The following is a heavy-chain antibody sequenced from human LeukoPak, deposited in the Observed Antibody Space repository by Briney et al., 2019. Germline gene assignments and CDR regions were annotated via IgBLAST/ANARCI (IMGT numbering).Heavy chain of an antibody. CDR3: ARDRSPYYGDYTYSDAFDI. CDR1: GYTFTTYG. Sequence: VASVKVSCKTSGYTFTTYGITWVRQAPGQGLEWMGWISAYNGNTNYAQKLQGRVTMTTDTSTNTAYMELRSVRSDDTAVYYCARDRSPYYGDYTYSDAFDIWGQGTMVTVSS. D-gene: IGHD4-17*01. CDR2: ISAYNGNT. J-gene: IGHJ3*02. V-gene: IGHV1-18*01.